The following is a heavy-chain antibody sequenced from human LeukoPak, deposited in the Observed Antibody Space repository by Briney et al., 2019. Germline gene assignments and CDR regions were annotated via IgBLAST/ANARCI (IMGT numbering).Heavy chain of an antibody. CDR2: IIPIFGTA. V-gene: IGHV1-69*06. J-gene: IGHJ6*03. CDR1: GYTFTSYD. Sequence: SVKVSCKASGYTFTSYDINWVRQATGQGLEWMGGIIPIFGTANYAQKFQGRVTITADKSTSTAYMELSSLRSEDTAVYYCARDSGMDDFWSGYSDYYYYYMDVWGKGTTVTVSS. D-gene: IGHD3-3*01. CDR3: ARDSGMDDFWSGYSDYYYYYMDV.